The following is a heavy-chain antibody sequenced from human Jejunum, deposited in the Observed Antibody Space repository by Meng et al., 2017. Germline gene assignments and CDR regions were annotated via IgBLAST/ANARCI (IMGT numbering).Heavy chain of an antibody. J-gene: IGHJ4*02. D-gene: IGHD6-13*01. V-gene: IGHV2-5*02. CDR3: AHRAERSFGSSWNGESFDY. CDR2: IYWDDDK. CDR1: GFSLSTGGVG. Sequence: SGPTLVKPTQTLTLTRTFSGFSLSTGGVGVGWIRQPPGKALEWLVLIYWDDDKRYSPSLKSRLTITKDTSKNQVVLTMTDMDPVDTATYCCAHRAERSFGSSWNGESFDYWGQGTLVTVSS.